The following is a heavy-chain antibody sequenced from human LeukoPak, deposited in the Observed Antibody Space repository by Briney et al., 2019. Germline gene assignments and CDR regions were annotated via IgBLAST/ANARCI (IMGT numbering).Heavy chain of an antibody. CDR3: ARVGGSSRRIDY. Sequence: SETLSLTCTVSGGSISSGDYYWNWVRQPPGKGLEWIGEINHSGSTNYNPSLKSRVTISVDTSKNQFSLKLSSVTAADTAVYYCARVGGSSRRIDYWGQGTLVTVSS. V-gene: IGHV4-39*07. D-gene: IGHD6-13*01. J-gene: IGHJ4*02. CDR2: INHSGST. CDR1: GGSISSGDYY.